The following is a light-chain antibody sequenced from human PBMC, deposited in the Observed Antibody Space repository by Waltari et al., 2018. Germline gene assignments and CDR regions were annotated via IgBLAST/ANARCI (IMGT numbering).Light chain of an antibody. J-gene: IGLJ7*01. Sequence: QSGLTQPPSLSAAPGQKVTISCSGTSPNIGNNYVPWYQQIPGTVPKLLIYENYKRPSGIPDRFSGSRSGTSATLVITGLLTGDEADYYCGTWDSSLSGAVFGGGTHLTVL. V-gene: IGLV1-51*02. CDR3: GTWDSSLSGAV. CDR2: ENY. CDR1: SPNIGNNY.